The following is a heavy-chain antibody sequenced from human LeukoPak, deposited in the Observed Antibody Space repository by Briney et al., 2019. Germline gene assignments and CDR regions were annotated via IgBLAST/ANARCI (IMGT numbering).Heavy chain of an antibody. Sequence: ASVKVSCKASGYTFTTYNINWVRQAPGQGLEWMGWITADNGNTNYAQKFQGRVTITTDESTSTAYMELSSLRSEDTAVYYCARESAAGTGLNWFDPWGQGTLVTVSS. D-gene: IGHD6-13*01. CDR2: ITADNGNT. V-gene: IGHV1-18*01. CDR3: ARESAAGTGLNWFDP. CDR1: GYTFTTYN. J-gene: IGHJ5*02.